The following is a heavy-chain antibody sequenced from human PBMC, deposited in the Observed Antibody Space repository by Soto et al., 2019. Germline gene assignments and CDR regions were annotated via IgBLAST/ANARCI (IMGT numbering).Heavy chain of an antibody. CDR2: IALTSSTI. CDR1: GFSLSDNA. V-gene: IGHV3-48*02. J-gene: IGHJ6*02. Sequence: GGSLRLSCAASGFSLSDNAMNWVRQAPGKGLEWISYIALTSSTIYYADSVRGRFTISRDNAQNSVFLQMNSLRDDDTAVYFCARDLKGDPYCAMDVWGHGTTVTASS. D-gene: IGHD3-16*01. CDR3: ARDLKGDPYCAMDV.